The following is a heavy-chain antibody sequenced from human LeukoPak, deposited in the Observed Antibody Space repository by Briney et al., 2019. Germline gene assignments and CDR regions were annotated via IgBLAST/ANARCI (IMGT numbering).Heavy chain of an antibody. CDR2: IRSKVYGGTT. Sequence: PGGSLRLSCTASGFTFGDYVMSWARQAPGQGLEWLGFIRSKVYGGTTEYAASVKGRFTVSRDDSNSLAYLEMNSLQTEDTAVYYCTRLVPYLDYWGQGTLVTVSS. CDR1: GFTFGDYV. J-gene: IGHJ4*02. V-gene: IGHV3-49*04. D-gene: IGHD2-2*01. CDR3: TRLVPYLDY.